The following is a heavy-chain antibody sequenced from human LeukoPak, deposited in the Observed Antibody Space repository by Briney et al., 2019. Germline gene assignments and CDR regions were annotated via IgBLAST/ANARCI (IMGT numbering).Heavy chain of an antibody. Sequence: GASVKLSRKASVYTFTGYYMHWVRQAPGHGIEWMGWIYPNSGGTNYAQKFQGKVTMTRDTSISTAYMELSRLRSDDTAVYYCARDPFLYRPNPYCNSTSCFKPTYYMGVLGKGTPVTVSS. D-gene: IGHD2-2*01. CDR1: VYTFTGYY. CDR3: ARDPFLYRPNPYCNSTSCFKPTYYMGV. CDR2: IYPNSGGT. V-gene: IGHV1-2*02. J-gene: IGHJ6*03.